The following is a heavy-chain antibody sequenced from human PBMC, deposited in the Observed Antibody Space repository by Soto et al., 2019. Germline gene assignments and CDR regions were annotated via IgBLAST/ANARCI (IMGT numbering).Heavy chain of an antibody. D-gene: IGHD3-22*01. Sequence: EVQLLESGGDLIQPGGSLGLSCVASGFTFSSYALSWVRQAPGQGLEWVSGISSGGTNTYYTDSVKGRFTVSRDDFKNTLYLQLDSLRAEDTAIYYCATGVYEIGGYYYDVFDHWGQGTRVTVS. CDR2: ISSGGTNT. CDR1: GFTFSSYA. V-gene: IGHV3-23*01. J-gene: IGHJ4*02. CDR3: ATGVYEIGGYYYDVFDH.